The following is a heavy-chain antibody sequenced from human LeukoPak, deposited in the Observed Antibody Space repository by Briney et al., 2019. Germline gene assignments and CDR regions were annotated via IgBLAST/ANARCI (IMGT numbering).Heavy chain of an antibody. CDR3: ATGISSFDY. D-gene: IGHD2-15*01. CDR2: ISPYSNNR. V-gene: IGHV1-18*04. CDR1: GYSFTTYG. Sequence: ASLTVSCKTSGYSFTTYGVTWVRLAPGRGLEWVGWISPYSNNRQYGHNLEGRVTLTTDTSTNTVHMELRSLRSDDTALYYCATGISSFDYWGQGTLVTVSS. J-gene: IGHJ4*02.